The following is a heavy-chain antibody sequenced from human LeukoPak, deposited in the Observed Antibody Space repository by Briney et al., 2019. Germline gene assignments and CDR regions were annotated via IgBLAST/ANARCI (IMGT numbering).Heavy chain of an antibody. CDR3: ARGKGYYDSSGDHDAFDI. Sequence: PSETLSLTCTVSGGSISSYYWSWIRQPPGKGLEWIGYIYYSGSSNYNPSLKSRVTISVDTFKNQFSLKLSSVTAADTAVYYCARGKGYYDSSGDHDAFDIWGQGTMVTVSS. CDR2: IYYSGSS. J-gene: IGHJ3*02. V-gene: IGHV4-59*12. D-gene: IGHD3-22*01. CDR1: GGSISSYY.